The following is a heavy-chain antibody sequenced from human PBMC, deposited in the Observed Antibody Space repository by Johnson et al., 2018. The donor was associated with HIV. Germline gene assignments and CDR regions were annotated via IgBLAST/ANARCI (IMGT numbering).Heavy chain of an antibody. CDR3: AKSTRGNWGSCFDI. V-gene: IGHV3-13*01. D-gene: IGHD7-27*01. CDR1: GFTFSSYD. J-gene: IGHJ3*02. CDR2: IGTAGDT. Sequence: VQLVESGGGVVQPGRSLRLSCAASGFTFSSYDMHWVRQATGKGLEWVSAIGTAGDTYYPGSVKGRFTISRDNSKNTLYLQMISLRAEDTAVYYCAKSTRGNWGSCFDIWGQGTMVTVSS.